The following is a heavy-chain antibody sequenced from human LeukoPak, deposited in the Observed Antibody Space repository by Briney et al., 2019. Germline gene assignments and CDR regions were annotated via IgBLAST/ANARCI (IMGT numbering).Heavy chain of an antibody. CDR3: ARGYSYGYPTFDY. J-gene: IGHJ4*02. V-gene: IGHV4-59*01. CDR1: GGSISSYY. CDR2: IYYSGST. Sequence: PSETLSLTCTVSGGSISSYYWSWIRQPPGKGLEWIGYIYYSGSTNYNPSLKSRVTISVDTSKNQFSLKLSSVTAADTAVYYCARGYSYGYPTFDYWGQGTLVTVSS. D-gene: IGHD5-18*01.